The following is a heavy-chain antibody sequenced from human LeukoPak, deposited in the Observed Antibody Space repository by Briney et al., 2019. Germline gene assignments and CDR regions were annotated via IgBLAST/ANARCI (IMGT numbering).Heavy chain of an antibody. D-gene: IGHD3-22*01. CDR2: IWYDGSNK. CDR3: ATGGYDDSSGYYASWYFDL. V-gene: IGHV3-33*01. CDR1: GFTFSSYG. Sequence: GGSLRLSCAASGFTFSSYGMHWVRQAPGKGLEWVAVIWYDGSNKYFADSVKGRFIISRDNSKNTLYLLMNSLKAEDTAVYYCATGGYDDSSGYYASWYFDLWGRGTLVTVSS. J-gene: IGHJ2*01.